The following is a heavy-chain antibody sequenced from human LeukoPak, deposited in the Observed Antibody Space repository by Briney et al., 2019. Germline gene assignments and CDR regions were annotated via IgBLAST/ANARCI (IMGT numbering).Heavy chain of an antibody. CDR2: IYYSGST. CDR3: ARVLRLRVDWFDP. V-gene: IGHV4-31*03. D-gene: IGHD3-16*01. Sequence: SSETLSLTCTVSGGSISSGGYYWSWIRQHPGKGLEWIGYIYYSGSTYYNPSLKSRVTISVDTSKNQFSLKLSSVTAADTAVYYCARVLRLRVDWFDPWGQGTLVTVSS. J-gene: IGHJ5*02. CDR1: GGSISSGGYY.